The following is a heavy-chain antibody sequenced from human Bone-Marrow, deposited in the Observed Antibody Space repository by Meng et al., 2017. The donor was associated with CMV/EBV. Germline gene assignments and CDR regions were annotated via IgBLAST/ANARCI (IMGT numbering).Heavy chain of an antibody. J-gene: IGHJ6*02. Sequence: GESLKISCAASGFTFGSYEMNWVRQAPGKGLEWVSYISSSGSTIYYADSVKGRFTISRDNAKNSLYLQMNSLRAEDTAVYYCARNGYFGISGYYGMDVWGQGTTVTVSS. CDR1: GFTFGSYE. CDR3: ARNGYFGISGYYGMDV. D-gene: IGHD2-15*01. V-gene: IGHV3-48*03. CDR2: ISSSGSTI.